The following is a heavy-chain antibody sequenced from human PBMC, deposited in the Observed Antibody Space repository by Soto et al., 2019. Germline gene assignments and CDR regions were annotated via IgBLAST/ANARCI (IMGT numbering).Heavy chain of an antibody. V-gene: IGHV5-10-1*01. Sequence: PGESLKISCKGSGYRFTNSWITWVRQMPGKGLEWMGRIDPSDSYTNYSPSFQGHVTISVDKSISTAYLQWSSLKAPDTAIYYCARLGYGYYFDYWGQGTLVTVSS. J-gene: IGHJ4*02. CDR1: GYRFTNSW. CDR2: IDPSDSYT. CDR3: ARLGYGYYFDY. D-gene: IGHD1-1*01.